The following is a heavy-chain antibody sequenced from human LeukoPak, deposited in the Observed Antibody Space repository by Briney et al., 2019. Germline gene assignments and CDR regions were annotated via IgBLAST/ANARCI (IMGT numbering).Heavy chain of an antibody. CDR1: GGSISSYY. V-gene: IGHV4-4*07. J-gene: IGHJ4*02. CDR3: ARDGYYYDSSGYGLDY. D-gene: IGHD3-22*01. CDR2: IYTSGST. Sequence: PSETLSLTCTVSGGSISSYYWSWIRQPAGKGLEWIGRIYTSGSTNYNPSLKSRVTMSVDTSKNQFSLKLSSVTAADTAVYYCARDGYYYDSSGYGLDYWGQGTLVTVSS.